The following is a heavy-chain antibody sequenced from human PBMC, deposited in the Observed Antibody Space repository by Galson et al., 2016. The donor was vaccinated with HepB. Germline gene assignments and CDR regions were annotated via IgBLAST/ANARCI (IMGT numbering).Heavy chain of an antibody. CDR2: INPNSGGT. CDR1: GYTFTGYY. J-gene: IGHJ5*02. Sequence: SVKVSCKASGYTFTGYYMHWVRQAPGQGLEWMGWINPNSGGTNYAQKFQGWVTMTRDTSISTAYMELSRLRSDDTAFYYCARSRYCSSTSCTGWFDPWGQGTLVTVSS. D-gene: IGHD2-2*01. V-gene: IGHV1-2*04. CDR3: ARSRYCSSTSCTGWFDP.